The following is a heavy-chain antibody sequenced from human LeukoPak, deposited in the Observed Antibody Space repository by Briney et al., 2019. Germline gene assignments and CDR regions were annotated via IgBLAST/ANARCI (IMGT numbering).Heavy chain of an antibody. J-gene: IGHJ4*02. D-gene: IGHD5-12*01. CDR1: GGPISSSSYY. V-gene: IGHV4-39*01. Sequence: SETLSLTCTVSGGPISSSSYYWGWIRQPPGKGLEWIGSIYYSGSTYYNPSLKSRVTISVDTSKNQFSLRLSSVTAADTAVYYCARHSSGYDYPLYYFDYWGQGTLVTVSS. CDR2: IYYSGST. CDR3: ARHSSGYDYPLYYFDY.